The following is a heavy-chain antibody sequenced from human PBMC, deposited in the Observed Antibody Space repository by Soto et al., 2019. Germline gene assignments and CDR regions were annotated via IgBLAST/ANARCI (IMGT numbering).Heavy chain of an antibody. CDR1: GYTFTSYG. D-gene: IGHD3-16*01. V-gene: IGHV1-18*01. J-gene: IGHJ5*02. Sequence: ASVKVSCKASGYTFTSYGINWVRQAPGQGLEWMGWIRAYNGNTNYAQKFQGRVTMTTDTSTSTAYMELRSLTSEDTAVYYCARDQSYDDLVWLFAPWGQGTLVTVSS. CDR2: IRAYNGNT. CDR3: ARDQSYDDLVWLFAP.